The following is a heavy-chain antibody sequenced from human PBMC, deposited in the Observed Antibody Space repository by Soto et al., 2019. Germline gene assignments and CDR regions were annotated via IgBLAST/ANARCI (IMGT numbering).Heavy chain of an antibody. CDR3: ARDLSYYDSSGYNWFDP. D-gene: IGHD3-22*01. J-gene: IGHJ5*02. CDR1: GYTFTGYY. Sequence: ASVKVSCKASGYTFTGYYMHWVRQAPGQGLEWMGWINPNSGGTNYAQKFQGRVTMTRDTSISTAYMELSGLRSDDTAVYYCARDLSYYDSSGYNWFDPWGQGTLVTVSS. V-gene: IGHV1-2*02. CDR2: INPNSGGT.